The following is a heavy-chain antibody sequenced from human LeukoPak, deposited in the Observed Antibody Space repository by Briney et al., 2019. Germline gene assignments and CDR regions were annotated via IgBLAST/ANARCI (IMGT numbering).Heavy chain of an antibody. V-gene: IGHV3-23*01. CDR1: GFTFSSYG. CDR2: ISGRGGST. CDR3: AKDHRRILKDYDSSGYPRTGDY. D-gene: IGHD3-22*01. J-gene: IGHJ4*02. Sequence: GGSLRLSCVASGFTFSSYGMSWVPQAPGKGLEWFSAISGRGGSTYYADSVKGRFTISRDNSKNTLYLQMNSLRAEDTAVYYCAKDHRRILKDYDSSGYPRTGDYWGQGTLVTVSS.